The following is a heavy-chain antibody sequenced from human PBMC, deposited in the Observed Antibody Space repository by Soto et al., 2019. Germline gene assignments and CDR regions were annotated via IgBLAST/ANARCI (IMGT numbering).Heavy chain of an antibody. J-gene: IGHJ4*02. V-gene: IGHV1-69*12. CDR1: GGTFSSYA. D-gene: IGHD6-19*01. CDR3: ARQRSSGWKYYFDY. Sequence: QVQLVQSGAEVKKPGSSVKVSCKASGGTFSSYAISWVRQAPGQGLEWMGGIIPIFGTANYAQKFQGRVTITADESTSTAYMRLSSLRSEDTAVYYCARQRSSGWKYYFDYWGQGTLVTVSS. CDR2: IIPIFGTA.